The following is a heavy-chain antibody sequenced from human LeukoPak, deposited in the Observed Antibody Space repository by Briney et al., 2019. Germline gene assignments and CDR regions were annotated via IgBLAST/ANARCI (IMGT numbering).Heavy chain of an antibody. CDR1: GYTFTSNY. J-gene: IGHJ4*02. CDR3: ARDQEGFDY. V-gene: IGHV1-46*01. Sequence: ASVKVSCKASGYTFTSNYIHWVRQAPGQRLEWMGMIYPRDGSTSYAQKFQGRVTVARDTSTSTVHMELSGLRSEDTAVYYCARDQEGFDYWGQGTLVTVSS. CDR2: IYPRDGST.